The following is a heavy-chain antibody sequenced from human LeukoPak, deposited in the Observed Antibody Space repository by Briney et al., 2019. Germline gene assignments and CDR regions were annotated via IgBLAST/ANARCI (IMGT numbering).Heavy chain of an antibody. J-gene: IGHJ4*02. CDR1: GGSISSGSYY. CDR2: VHFSGST. CDR3: ARGYFDSRGYSSPFDF. D-gene: IGHD3-22*01. V-gene: IGHV4-61*09. Sequence: PSQTLSLTCTVSGGSISSGSYYWSWMRQPPGKALEWVGYVHFSGSTNYNPSLKSRVMISLDTSKNQVSLKLNSATAADTAIYYCARGYFDSRGYSSPFDFWGRGTLVTVSS.